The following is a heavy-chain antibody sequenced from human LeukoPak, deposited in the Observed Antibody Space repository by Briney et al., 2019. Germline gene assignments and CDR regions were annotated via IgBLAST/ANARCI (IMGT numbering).Heavy chain of an antibody. CDR1: GFTFSSYG. CDR3: ARGRNWNYIWFDP. Sequence: AGGSLRLSCAASGFTFSSYGMPWVRQAPGKGLELVAVIWYDGSNKYYADSVKGRFTISRDNSKNTLYLQMNSLRAEDTAVYYCARGRNWNYIWFDPWGQGTLVTVSS. V-gene: IGHV3-33*01. J-gene: IGHJ5*02. CDR2: IWYDGSNK. D-gene: IGHD1-7*01.